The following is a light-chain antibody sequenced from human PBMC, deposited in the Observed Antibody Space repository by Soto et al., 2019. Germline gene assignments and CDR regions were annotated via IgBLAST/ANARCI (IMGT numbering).Light chain of an antibody. CDR2: GAS. J-gene: IGKJ3*01. CDR1: QTVSGSY. CDR3: QQYGSSLFT. Sequence: ENVLTQSPGTLSLSPGERATLSCRASQTVSGSYVAWYQQKPGQTPRLLIYGASSRATGIPDRFSGSGSGKDFTLTISRLEPEDFAVYYCQQYGSSLFTLGPGTKVDIK. V-gene: IGKV3-20*01.